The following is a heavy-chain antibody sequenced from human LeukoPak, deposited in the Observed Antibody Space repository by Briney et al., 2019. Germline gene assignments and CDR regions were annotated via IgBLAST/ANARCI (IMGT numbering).Heavy chain of an antibody. CDR1: GGSISNYY. D-gene: IGHD2-15*01. V-gene: IGHV4-4*07. J-gene: IGHJ6*03. CDR3: ARARYCSGGSCYPRGPYYYYMDV. Sequence: SETLSLTCTVSGGSISNYYWSWIRQPAGKGLEWIGRIYTSGSTNYNPSLKSRVTISVDTSKNQFSLKLSSVTAADTAVYYCARARYCSGGSCYPRGPYYYYMDVWGKGTTVTISS. CDR2: IYTSGST.